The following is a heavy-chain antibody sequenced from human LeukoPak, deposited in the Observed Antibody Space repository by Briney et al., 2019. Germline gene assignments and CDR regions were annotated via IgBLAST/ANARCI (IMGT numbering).Heavy chain of an antibody. CDR3: VKGGRYTNGAPDY. CDR2: ISSNGDTT. D-gene: IGHD2-8*01. CDR1: EFTFSSFA. V-gene: IGHV3-64D*06. J-gene: IGHJ4*02. Sequence: GGSLRLSCSASEFTFSSFAMYWVRQAPGKGLEYVSAISSNGDTTYYADSVKGRFTISRGNSKNTLYLQMSSLRTEDTAVYYCVKGGRYTNGAPDYWGQGTLVTVSS.